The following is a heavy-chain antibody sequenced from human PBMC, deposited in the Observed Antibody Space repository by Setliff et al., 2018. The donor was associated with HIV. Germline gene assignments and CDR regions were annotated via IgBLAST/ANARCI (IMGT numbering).Heavy chain of an antibody. Sequence: SETLSLTCTVSGGSVSGYFWSWIRQPPGRGLEWIGSIYYSGSTYYNPSLKSRVTIQIDRSNNHFSLNLRSATTADTAVYFCARDHELGAFDLWGQGTMVTVSS. CDR3: ARDHELGAFDL. J-gene: IGHJ3*01. CDR1: GGSVSGYF. D-gene: IGHD1-26*01. V-gene: IGHV4-59*02. CDR2: IYYSGST.